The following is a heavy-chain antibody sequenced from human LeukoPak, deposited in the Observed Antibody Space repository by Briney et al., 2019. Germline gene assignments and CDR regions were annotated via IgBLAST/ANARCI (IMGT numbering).Heavy chain of an antibody. CDR1: GFTFSDYS. J-gene: IGHJ4*02. D-gene: IGHD2-2*01. CDR3: TRPPYCSSTSCYTGV. CDR2: IRSKVNDYAT. Sequence: GGSLRLSCAGSGFTFSDYSMNWVRQASGKGLDWVGRIRSKVNDYATAYAASVKGRFTISRDDSKNTSFLQMNSLKTEDTAVYYCTRPPYCSSTSCYTGVWGQGTLVTVSS. V-gene: IGHV3-73*01.